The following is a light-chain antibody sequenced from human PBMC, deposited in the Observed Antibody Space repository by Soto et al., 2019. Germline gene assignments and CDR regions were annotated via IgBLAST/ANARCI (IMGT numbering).Light chain of an antibody. J-gene: IGLJ2*01. CDR3: AAWDDTLNALL. CDR1: SSNIGRNT. V-gene: IGLV1-44*01. CDR2: SDY. Sequence: QSVLTQSPSASGPPGQRVTISCSGSSSNIGRNTVNWYQKHPGTAPKLLIFSDYQRPSGVPDRFSGSKSGTSASLAISGLLPGDEADYYCAAWDDTLNALLFGGGTQLTVL.